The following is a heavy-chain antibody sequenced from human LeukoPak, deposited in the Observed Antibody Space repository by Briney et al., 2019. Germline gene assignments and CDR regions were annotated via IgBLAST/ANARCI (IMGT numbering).Heavy chain of an antibody. Sequence: SETLSLTCAVYGGSFSGYYWSWIRQPPGKGLEWIGEINHSGSTNYNPSLKSRVTISVDTSKNQFSLKLSSVTAADTAVYYCAGPFDYGDSHYYYYYMDVWGKGTTVTVSS. V-gene: IGHV4-34*01. CDR2: INHSGST. D-gene: IGHD4-17*01. CDR3: AGPFDYGDSHYYYYYMDV. CDR1: GGSFSGYY. J-gene: IGHJ6*03.